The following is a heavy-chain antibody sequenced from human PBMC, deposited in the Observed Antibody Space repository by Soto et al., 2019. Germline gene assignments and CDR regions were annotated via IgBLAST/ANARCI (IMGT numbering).Heavy chain of an antibody. CDR1: GFTFNNYG. CDR3: ARRQMPPPTRGAANARGGMDV. CDR2: IWNDGSNS. J-gene: IGHJ6*02. D-gene: IGHD6-13*01. Sequence: QVQLVESGGGGVQPGRSLRLSCAASGFTFNNYGMHWVRQAPGKGLEWLPVIWNDGSNSSYANSVKGRFTISRDNSKNPLYLQMSSLRAEGTAVYYSARRQMPPPTRGAANARGGMDVWGQGTTVTVSS. V-gene: IGHV3-33*01.